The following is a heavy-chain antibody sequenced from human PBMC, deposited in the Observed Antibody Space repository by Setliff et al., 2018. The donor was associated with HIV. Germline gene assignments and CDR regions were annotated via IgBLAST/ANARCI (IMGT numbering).Heavy chain of an antibody. D-gene: IGHD6-19*01. CDR3: ARGSCSGCYLSGY. CDR2: INVDTANT. V-gene: IGHV1-3*01. Sequence: ASVKVSCKASGYSFNDYAMHWVRQAPGQRLEWMGWINVDTANTKYAQKFQGRVTITRDTSANTAYMELSSLRSEETAVYYCARGSCSGCYLSGYWGQGTLVTVSS. CDR1: GYSFNDYA. J-gene: IGHJ4*02.